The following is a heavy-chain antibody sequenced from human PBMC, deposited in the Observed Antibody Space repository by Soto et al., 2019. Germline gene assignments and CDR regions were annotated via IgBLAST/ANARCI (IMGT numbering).Heavy chain of an antibody. CDR2: IYTSGST. V-gene: IGHV4-4*07. CDR3: AREGASGFGMDV. Sequence: PSETLSLTRNVSGGSIRSYYWSWVRQPAGKPLEWIGRIYTSGSTNYNPSLKSRVGMSVDTSKNQFSLEVTSVTAADTAVYYCAREGASGFGMDVWGQGTTVTVSS. CDR1: GGSIRSYY. J-gene: IGHJ6*02. D-gene: IGHD1-26*01.